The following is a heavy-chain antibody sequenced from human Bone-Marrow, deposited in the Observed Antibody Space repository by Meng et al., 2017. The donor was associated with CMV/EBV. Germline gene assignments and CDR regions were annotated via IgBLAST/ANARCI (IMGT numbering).Heavy chain of an antibody. Sequence: GGSLRLSCAASGFTFSSYEMNWVRQAPGKGLEWVSYISSSGSTIYYADSVKGRFTISRDNAKNSLYLQMNSLRAEDTAVYYCARVGRIGGWDDWGQGTLVTVSS. CDR3: ARVGRIGGWDD. D-gene: IGHD2-15*01. CDR2: ISSSGSTI. CDR1: GFTFSSYE. J-gene: IGHJ4*02. V-gene: IGHV3-48*03.